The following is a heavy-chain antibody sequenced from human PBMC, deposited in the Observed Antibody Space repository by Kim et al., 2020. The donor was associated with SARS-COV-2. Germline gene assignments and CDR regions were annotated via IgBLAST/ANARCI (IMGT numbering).Heavy chain of an antibody. V-gene: IGHV4-39*01. D-gene: IGHD6-13*01. CDR3: ARQDSSSWYYFDY. J-gene: IGHJ4*02. Sequence: PPLKHRVTIAVDTSKNQFSLKLSSVTAADTAVYYCARQDSSSWYYFDYWGQGTLVTVSS.